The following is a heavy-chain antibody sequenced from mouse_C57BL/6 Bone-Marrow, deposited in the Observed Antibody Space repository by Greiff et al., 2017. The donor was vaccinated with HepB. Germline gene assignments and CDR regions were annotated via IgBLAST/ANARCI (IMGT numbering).Heavy chain of an antibody. J-gene: IGHJ2*01. CDR2: INPSSGYT. D-gene: IGHD2-3*01. V-gene: IGHV1-4*01. Sequence: QVQLQQSGAELARPGASVKMSCKASGYTFTSYTMHWVNQRPGQGLEWIGYINPSSGYTKYNQKFKDKATLTADKSSSTAYMQLSSLTSKDSAVYSCARPIYDGYLNYWGQGTTLTVSS. CDR3: ARPIYDGYLNY. CDR1: GYTFTSYT.